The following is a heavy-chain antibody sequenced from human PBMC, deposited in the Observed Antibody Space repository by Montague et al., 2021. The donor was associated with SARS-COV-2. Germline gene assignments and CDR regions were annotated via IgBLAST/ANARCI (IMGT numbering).Heavy chain of an antibody. V-gene: IGHV4-39*01. J-gene: IGHJ4*02. D-gene: IGHD2-15*01. Sequence: SETLSLTCTVSGGSISSSTYYWGWIRQPPGKGLEWIGCIYYSGTTYYNPSLKSRVTISVDTSKNQLSLKPSSVTAADAAVYYCARQGGYCSGGSCHGPFDYWGQGTLVTVSS. CDR1: GGSISSSTYY. CDR3: ARQGGYCSGGSCHGPFDY. CDR2: IYYSGTT.